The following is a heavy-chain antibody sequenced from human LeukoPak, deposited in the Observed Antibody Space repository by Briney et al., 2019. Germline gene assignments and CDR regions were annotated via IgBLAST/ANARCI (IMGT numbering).Heavy chain of an antibody. D-gene: IGHD3-22*01. V-gene: IGHV5-51*01. CDR2: VYPGDSDA. CDR1: GYKFTNYW. Sequence: PGESLKISCKGSGYKFTNYWIGWVRQMPGKGLEWMESVYPGDSDARYSPSFQGQVTVSADRSISTAYLQWSSLKASDTAMYYCARQFYYDRSGFFEGAYWGQGSLVTVSS. CDR3: ARQFYYDRSGFFEGAY. J-gene: IGHJ4*02.